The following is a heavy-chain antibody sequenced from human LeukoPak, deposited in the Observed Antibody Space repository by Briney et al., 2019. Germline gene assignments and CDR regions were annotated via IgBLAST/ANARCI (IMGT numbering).Heavy chain of an antibody. J-gene: IGHJ4*02. CDR3: ARTSHYDILTGYLVYYFDY. CDR1: GYTFTGYY. D-gene: IGHD3-9*01. Sequence: ASVKVSCKASGYTFTGYYMHWVRQAPGQGLGWMGRINPNSGGTNYAQKFQGRVTMTRDTSISTAYMELSRLRSDDTAVYYCARTSHYDILTGYLVYYFDYWGQGILVTVSS. CDR2: INPNSGGT. V-gene: IGHV1-2*06.